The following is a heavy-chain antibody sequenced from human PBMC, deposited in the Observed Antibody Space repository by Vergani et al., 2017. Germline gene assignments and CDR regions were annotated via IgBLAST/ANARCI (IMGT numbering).Heavy chain of an antibody. CDR3: AREDYWAELESWFDP. CDR2: IYYSGST. V-gene: IGHV4-59*01. D-gene: IGHD1-7*01. J-gene: IGHJ5*02. CDR1: GGSLSSYY. Sequence: QVQLPESGPGLVKPSETLSLTCTVSGGSLSSYYWSWIRQPPGKGLEWIGYIYYSGSTNYNPSLKSRVTISVDTSKNQFSLKLSSVTAADTAVYYCAREDYWAELESWFDPWGQGTLVTVSS.